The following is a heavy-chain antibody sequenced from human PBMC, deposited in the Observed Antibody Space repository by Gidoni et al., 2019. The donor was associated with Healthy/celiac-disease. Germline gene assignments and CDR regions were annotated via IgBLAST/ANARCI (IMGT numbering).Heavy chain of an antibody. CDR2: SNHSGST. CDR1: GGSFSGYY. D-gene: IGHD3-10*01. CDR3: ARLVSVLLWFGESNNWFDP. V-gene: IGHV4-34*01. J-gene: IGHJ5*02. Sequence: QVQLQQWGAGLLKPSETLSLTCAVYGGSFSGYYWSWIRQPPGKGLEWIGESNHSGSTNYNPSLKSRVTISVDTSKNQFSLKLSSVTAADTAVYYCARLVSVLLWFGESNNWFDPWGQGTLVTVSS.